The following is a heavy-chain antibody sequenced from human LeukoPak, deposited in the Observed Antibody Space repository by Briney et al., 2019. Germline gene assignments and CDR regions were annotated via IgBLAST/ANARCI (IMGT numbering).Heavy chain of an antibody. CDR1: EFTFSSYT. D-gene: IGHD3-10*01. CDR3: ARSLTMVLAYDY. V-gene: IGHV3-21*01. Sequence: GGSLRLSCAASEFTFSSYTMNWVRQAPGKGLEWVSSISSNNNYIYYADSVKGRFTISRDNSKNTVYLQMNSLRTEDTAVYYCARSLTMVLAYDYWGQGTLVTVSS. CDR2: ISSNNNYI. J-gene: IGHJ4*02.